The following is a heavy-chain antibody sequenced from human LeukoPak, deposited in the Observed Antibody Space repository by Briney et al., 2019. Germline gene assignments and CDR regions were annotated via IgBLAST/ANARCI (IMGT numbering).Heavy chain of an antibody. D-gene: IGHD3-9*01. CDR1: GYTVTHYY. Sequence: ASVRVSCKASGYTVTHYYIHWLRQAPGHGLEWMGWINPNRGDTNYAQKFQGRVTMTRDTSISTAFMELTRLTSDDTAVYYCTRDLLYFATTPLSDWGQGTLVTVSS. J-gene: IGHJ4*02. V-gene: IGHV1-2*02. CDR3: TRDLLYFATTPLSD. CDR2: INPNRGDT.